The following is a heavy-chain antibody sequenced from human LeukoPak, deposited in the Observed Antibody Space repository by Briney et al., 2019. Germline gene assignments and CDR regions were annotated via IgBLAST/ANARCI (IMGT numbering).Heavy chain of an antibody. Sequence: GGSLRLSCVASGFTLSSYWMHWVRQAPGKGLVWVLRINSDGSSTTYADSVKGRFTISRDNAKNTLYLQMNSLRAEDTAVYYCASTTVTTMDVWGQGTTVTVSS. CDR2: INSDGSST. V-gene: IGHV3-74*01. J-gene: IGHJ6*02. CDR3: ASTTVTTMDV. CDR1: GFTLSSYW. D-gene: IGHD4-17*01.